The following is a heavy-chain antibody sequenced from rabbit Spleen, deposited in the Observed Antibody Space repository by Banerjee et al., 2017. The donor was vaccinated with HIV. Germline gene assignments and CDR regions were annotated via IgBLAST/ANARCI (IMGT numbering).Heavy chain of an antibody. CDR3: ARNFDL. V-gene: IGHV1S40*01. CDR2: IYAGSSGGT. CDR1: GFSFSSVFW. Sequence: QSLEESGGDLVKPGASLTLTCTTSGFSFSSVFWMCWVRQAPGKGLEWIACIYAGSSGGTYYASWAKGRFTISKTSSTTVTLQMTSLTAADTATYFCARNFDLWGQGTLVTVS. J-gene: IGHJ4*01.